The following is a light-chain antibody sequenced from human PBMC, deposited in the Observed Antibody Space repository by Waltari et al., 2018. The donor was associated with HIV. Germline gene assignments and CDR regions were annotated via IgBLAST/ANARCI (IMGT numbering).Light chain of an antibody. J-gene: IGLJ1*01. CDR1: SSNIGSNT. CDR3: AAWDDNLNGYV. Sequence: QSVLTQTPPASGTPGQRVIVSCSGSSSNIGSNTVNWYQLLPGAAPRLLIHSLNQRPAGVPDRFSGSKSGASASLAISGLQSEDEADYYCAAWDDNLNGYVFGSGTKVTVL. V-gene: IGLV1-44*01. CDR2: SLN.